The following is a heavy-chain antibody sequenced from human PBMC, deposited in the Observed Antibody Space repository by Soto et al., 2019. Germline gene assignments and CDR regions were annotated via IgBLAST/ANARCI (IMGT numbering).Heavy chain of an antibody. CDR2: ISGSGGST. CDR3: AKSTRHYYYYYYGMDV. CDR1: GFTFSSYA. Sequence: VGSLRLSCAASGFTFSSYAMSWVRQAPGKGLEWVSAISGSGGSTYYADSVKGRFTISRDNSKNTLYLQMNSLRAEDTAVYYCAKSTRHYYYYYYGMDVWGQGTTVTVSS. V-gene: IGHV3-23*01. D-gene: IGHD6-6*01. J-gene: IGHJ6*02.